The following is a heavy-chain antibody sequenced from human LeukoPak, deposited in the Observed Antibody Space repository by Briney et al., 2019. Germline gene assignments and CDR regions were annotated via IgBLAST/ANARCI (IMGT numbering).Heavy chain of an antibody. D-gene: IGHD3-22*01. V-gene: IGHV4-39*07. J-gene: IGHJ5*02. CDR2: IYYSGST. Sequence: SETLSLTCTVSGGSISSSSYYWGWIRQPPGKGLEWIGSIYYSGSTYYNPSLKSRVTISVDTSKNQFSLKLSSVTAADTAVYYCARLTTYYYDSSGYSITFDPWGQGTLVTVSS. CDR3: ARLTTYYYDSSGYSITFDP. CDR1: GGSISSSSYY.